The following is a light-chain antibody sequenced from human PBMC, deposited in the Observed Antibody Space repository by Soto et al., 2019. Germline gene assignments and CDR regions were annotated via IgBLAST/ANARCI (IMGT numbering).Light chain of an antibody. Sequence: IVLTQCAGTVSLSPGKRATLSCRASQSVSSNLAWYQQKPGQAPRLLIYVASTRATGIPARFSGIGSGTAFTLIVISLHSDDFAVSPFKEENNWPPMKFGRGTRLEI. CDR3: KEENNWPPMK. V-gene: IGKV3-15*01. J-gene: IGKJ5*01. CDR1: QSVSSN. CDR2: VAS.